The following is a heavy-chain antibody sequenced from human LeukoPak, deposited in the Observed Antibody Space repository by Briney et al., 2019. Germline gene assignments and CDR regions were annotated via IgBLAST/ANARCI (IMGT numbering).Heavy chain of an antibody. CDR3: ARASRGEYCSSTSCYFDY. J-gene: IGHJ4*02. CDR2: IWYDGSNK. Sequence: PGRSLRLSCAASGFTFSSYGMHWVRQAPGKGLEGGAVIWYDGSNKYYADSVKGRFTISRDNSKTTLYLQMNSLRAEDTAVYYCARASRGEYCSSTSCYFDYWGQGTLVTVSS. D-gene: IGHD2-2*01. CDR1: GFTFSSYG. V-gene: IGHV3-33*01.